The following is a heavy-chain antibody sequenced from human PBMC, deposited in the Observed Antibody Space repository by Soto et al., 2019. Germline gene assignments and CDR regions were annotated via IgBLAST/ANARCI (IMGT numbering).Heavy chain of an antibody. CDR2: IYDSGST. Sequence: ETLSLTCTVSGGSISSYYWSWIRQPPGKGLEWIGYIYDSGSTSYNPSLKSRVTISVDTSKNQFSLKLSSVTAADTAVYYCARVPGPWGQGTLVTVSS. CDR1: GGSISSYY. CDR3: ARVPGP. V-gene: IGHV4-59*01. J-gene: IGHJ5*02.